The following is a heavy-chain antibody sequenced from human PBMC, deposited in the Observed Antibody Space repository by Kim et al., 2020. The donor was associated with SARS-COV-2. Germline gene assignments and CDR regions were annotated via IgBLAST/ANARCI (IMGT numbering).Heavy chain of an antibody. V-gene: IGHV3-43D*03. CDR2: IIWDGWST. Sequence: GGSLRLSCSASGFTFDDYARHWVRQAPGKCLEWVSLIIWDGWSTYYADSVTCRFNISRDNSKTSLYLKMNSLRSEDTALYYCAKDILSYGSGGTDYWGQGTLVTVSS. CDR1: GFTFDDYA. J-gene: IGHJ4*02. D-gene: IGHD3-10*01. CDR3: AKDILSYGSGGTDY.